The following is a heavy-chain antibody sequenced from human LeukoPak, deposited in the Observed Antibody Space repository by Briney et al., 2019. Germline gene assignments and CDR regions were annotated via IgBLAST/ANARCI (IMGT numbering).Heavy chain of an antibody. D-gene: IGHD2-15*01. V-gene: IGHV3-7*01. J-gene: IGHJ4*02. CDR3: ARVGPPYCSGGSCYSGIGY. CDR2: IKQDGSEK. CDR1: GFTFSSYW. Sequence: GGSLRLSCAASGFTFSSYWMSWVRQAPGKGLEWVANIKQDGSEKYYVDSVKGRFTISRDNAKNSLYLQMNRLRAEDTAVYYCARVGPPYCSGGSCYSGIGYWGQGTLVTVSS.